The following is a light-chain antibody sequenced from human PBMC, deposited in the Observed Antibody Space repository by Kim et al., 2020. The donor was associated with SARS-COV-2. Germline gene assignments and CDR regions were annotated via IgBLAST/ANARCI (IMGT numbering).Light chain of an antibody. CDR2: DVN. V-gene: IGLV2-14*04. CDR3: NSFTINGTCI. Sequence: YHYVSWYQQNPGKVPKLLIYDVNKRPSGISDRFSGSKSGNTASLTISGLQAEDEADYYCNSFTINGTCIFGTGTKVTVL. J-gene: IGLJ1*01. CDR1: YHY.